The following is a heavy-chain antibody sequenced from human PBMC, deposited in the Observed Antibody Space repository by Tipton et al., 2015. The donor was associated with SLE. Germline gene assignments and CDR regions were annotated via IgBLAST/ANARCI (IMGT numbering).Heavy chain of an antibody. CDR1: GGSFGTYY. J-gene: IGHJ4*02. V-gene: IGHV4-59*01. CDR3: ARGSASLASTLSLDS. D-gene: IGHD2-2*03. CDR2: LSYGGIT. Sequence: TLSLTCTVSGGSFGTYYWNWIRQPPGKGLEWIGFLSYGGITNYNPSLKSRVTISGDTSKNHFSLKLTSVTAADTATYYCARGSASLASTLSLDSWGQGTLVTVSP.